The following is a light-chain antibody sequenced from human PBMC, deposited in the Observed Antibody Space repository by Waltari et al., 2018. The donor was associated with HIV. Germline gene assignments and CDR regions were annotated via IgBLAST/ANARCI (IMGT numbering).Light chain of an antibody. CDR1: QSVSRNF. Sequence: EIVLTQSLGTLSLSPGERATLSCRASQSVSRNFLAWYHQKPGQAPRLLIYGASTRAPGIPDRFSGTGSGTDFTLTISRLEPEDFAVFYCQQYGSSREYTFGQGTKLEIK. CDR3: QQYGSSREYT. CDR2: GAS. J-gene: IGKJ2*01. V-gene: IGKV3-20*01.